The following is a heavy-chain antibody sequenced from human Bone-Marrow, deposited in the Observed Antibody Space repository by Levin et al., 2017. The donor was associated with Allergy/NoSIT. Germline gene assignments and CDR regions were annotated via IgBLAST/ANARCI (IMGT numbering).Heavy chain of an antibody. CDR1: GFTFSSYG. D-gene: IGHD3-10*01. V-gene: IGHV3-33*01. Sequence: QSGGSLRLSCAASGFTFSSYGMHWVRQAPGKGLEWVAVIWYDGSNKYYADSVKGRFTISRDNSKNTLYLQMNSLRAEDTAVYYCARALVQGVIMIDYWGQGTLVTVSS. CDR3: ARALVQGVIMIDY. CDR2: IWYDGSNK. J-gene: IGHJ4*02.